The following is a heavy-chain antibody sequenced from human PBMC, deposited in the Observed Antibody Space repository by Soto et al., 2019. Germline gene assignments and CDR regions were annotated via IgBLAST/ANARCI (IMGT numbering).Heavy chain of an antibody. CDR2: VSYDGSHK. D-gene: IGHD6-6*01. Sequence: QVQLVQSGGGVIQPGKSLRLSCAASGITFTTYGMHWVRQTPGKGLEWVAVVSYDGSHKYYADSVKGRFTISRDDSKNTLYLQMNSLRVEDTAVYYCAKEMYPRTVLDSSSPWGDYWGQGTLVTVPS. V-gene: IGHV3-30*18. CDR3: AKEMYPRTVLDSSSPWGDY. CDR1: GITFTTYG. J-gene: IGHJ4*02.